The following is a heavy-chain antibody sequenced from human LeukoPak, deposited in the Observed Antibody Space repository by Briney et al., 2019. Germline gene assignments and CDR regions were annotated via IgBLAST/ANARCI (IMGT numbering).Heavy chain of an antibody. J-gene: IGHJ4*02. CDR2: IIPIFGTA. CDR1: GGTFSSYA. V-gene: IGHV1-69*05. Sequence: ASVKVSCKASGGTFSSYAISWVRQAPGRELERMGGIIPIFGTANYAQKFQGRVTITTDESTSTAYMELSSLRSEDTAVYYCASGGTYYYGSGSYRFFDYWGQGTLVTVSS. CDR3: ASGGTYYYGSGSYRFFDY. D-gene: IGHD3-10*01.